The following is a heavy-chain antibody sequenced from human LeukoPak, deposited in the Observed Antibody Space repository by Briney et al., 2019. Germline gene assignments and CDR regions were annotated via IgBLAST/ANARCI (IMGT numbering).Heavy chain of an antibody. CDR3: ARRVQDYYGSGSHFDY. V-gene: IGHV4-39*01. CDR2: IYYSGTT. Sequence: SETLSLTCTVSGGSISSSSYYWGWIRQPPGKGLEWIVSIYYSGTTYYNPSLKSRVTISVDTSKNQFSLKLSSVTAADTAVYYCARRVQDYYGSGSHFDYWGQGTLVTVSS. CDR1: GGSISSSSYY. J-gene: IGHJ4*02. D-gene: IGHD3-10*01.